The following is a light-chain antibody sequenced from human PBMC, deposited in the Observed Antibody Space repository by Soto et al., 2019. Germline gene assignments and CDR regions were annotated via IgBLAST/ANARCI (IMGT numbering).Light chain of an antibody. V-gene: IGLV2-14*01. CDR1: SSDVGGYNY. Sequence: QSALTQPASVSGSPGQSITISCTGTSSDVGGYNYVSWYQQYPGKAPKLMIYEVSNRPSGVSNRFSGSKSGNTASLTISELQAEDEADYYCSSYASSRDVFFGGGTKLTVL. CDR2: EVS. CDR3: SSYASSRDVF. J-gene: IGLJ2*01.